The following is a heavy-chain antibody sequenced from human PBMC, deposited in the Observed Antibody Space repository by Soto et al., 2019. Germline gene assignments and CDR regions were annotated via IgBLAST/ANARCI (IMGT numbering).Heavy chain of an antibody. Sequence: PGGSLRLSCAASGFTFSNYAMTWIRQVPGKGLQWVSGLYGSGDGIHYAESVKDRFTISRDNSAYAVYLQMNNLRVEDSAIYYCAKDAVSRDGVWLAHDWGQGTVVTVSS. CDR1: GFTFSNYA. CDR3: AKDAVSRDGVWLAHD. D-gene: IGHD5-12*01. J-gene: IGHJ4*02. CDR2: LYGSGDGI. V-gene: IGHV3-23*01.